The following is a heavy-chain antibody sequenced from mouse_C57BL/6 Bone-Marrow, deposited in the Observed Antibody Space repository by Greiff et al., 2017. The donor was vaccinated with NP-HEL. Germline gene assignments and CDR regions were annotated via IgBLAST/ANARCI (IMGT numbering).Heavy chain of an antibody. CDR2: IDPSDSYT. CDR3: ARCDYGGY. V-gene: IGHV1-50*01. Sequence: QVQLQQPGAELVKPGASVTLSCKASGYTFTSYWMQWVKQRPGQGLEWIGEIDPSDSYTNYNQKFKGKATLTVDTSSSTAYMQLSSLTSEDSAVYYCARCDYGGYWGQGTTLTVSS. D-gene: IGHD2-4*01. CDR1: GYTFTSYW. J-gene: IGHJ2*01.